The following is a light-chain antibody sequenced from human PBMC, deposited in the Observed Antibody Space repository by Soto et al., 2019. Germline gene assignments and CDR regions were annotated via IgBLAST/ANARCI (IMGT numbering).Light chain of an antibody. CDR3: SAYTVSRTYV. V-gene: IGLV1-40*01. CDR2: GNS. J-gene: IGLJ1*01. Sequence: VLAQPPSVSGAPGQTFTISCTGSSSNIGAGYDLHWYQQLPGTAPKLLLYGNSNRPSGVPDRFSGSKSGTSASLAITGLQAEDEADYYCSAYTVSRTYVFGTGTKVTVL. CDR1: SSNIGAGYD.